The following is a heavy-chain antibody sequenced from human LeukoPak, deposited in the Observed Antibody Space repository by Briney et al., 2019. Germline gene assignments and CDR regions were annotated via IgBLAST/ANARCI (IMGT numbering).Heavy chain of an antibody. D-gene: IGHD3-22*01. CDR2: INYSGTT. J-gene: IGHJ5*02. V-gene: IGHV4-59*01. CDR3: ARGTMMVGP. Sequence: SETLSLTCTVSGXSIGSYYWSWIRQPPGKGLEWIGYINYSGTTNYNPSLKSRVSISVDTSKNQFSLKLSSVTAADTAVYYCARGTMMVGPWGQGTQVTVSS. CDR1: GXSIGSYY.